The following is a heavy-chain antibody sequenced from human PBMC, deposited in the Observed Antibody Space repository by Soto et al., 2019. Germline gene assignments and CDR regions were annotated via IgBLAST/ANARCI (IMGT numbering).Heavy chain of an antibody. CDR3: ARRYWYYYDSSGYIFDY. Sequence: PGGPFRLSCAASGFTFSSYEMNWVRQAPGKGLEWVSYISSSGSTIYYADSVKGRFTISRNNAKNSLYLQMNSLRAEDTAVYYCARRYWYYYDSSGYIFDYWGQGTLVTVSS. CDR1: GFTFSSYE. V-gene: IGHV3-48*03. D-gene: IGHD3-22*01. J-gene: IGHJ4*02. CDR2: ISSSGSTI.